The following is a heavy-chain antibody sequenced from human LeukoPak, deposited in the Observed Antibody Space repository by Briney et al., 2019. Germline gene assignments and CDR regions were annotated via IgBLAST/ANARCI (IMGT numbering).Heavy chain of an antibody. V-gene: IGHV1-69*04. D-gene: IGHD1-7*01. Sequence: EASVKVSCKASGGTFSSYAISWVRQAPGQGLEWMGSIIPILGIANYAQKFQGRVTITADKSTSTAYMELSSLRSEDTAVYYCAREHHRTTDAFDIWGQGTMVTVSS. J-gene: IGHJ3*02. CDR3: AREHHRTTDAFDI. CDR2: IIPILGIA. CDR1: GGTFSSYA.